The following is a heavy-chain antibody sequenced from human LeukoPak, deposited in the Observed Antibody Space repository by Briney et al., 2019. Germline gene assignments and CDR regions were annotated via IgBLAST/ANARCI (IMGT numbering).Heavy chain of an antibody. CDR2: INPNSGAT. D-gene: IGHD2-15*01. CDR1: GYTFTGYY. J-gene: IGHJ5*02. V-gene: IGHV1-2*02. Sequence: ASVKVSCKASGYTFTGYYIHWVRQAPGQGLEWMGWINPNSGATNYAQSFQGRVTMTRGTSTSTAHMDLSRLRSDDTAVYYCARGDCSVSGCHGGNWFDPWGQGTLVTVSS. CDR3: ARGDCSVSGCHGGNWFDP.